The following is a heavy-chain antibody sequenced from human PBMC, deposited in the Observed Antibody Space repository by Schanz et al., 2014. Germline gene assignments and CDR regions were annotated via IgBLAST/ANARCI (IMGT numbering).Heavy chain of an antibody. Sequence: QVQLVQSGADVKKPGASVKVSCKASGYTFTGYSMHWVRQAPGQGLEWMGWINPLSGATDYAPTFQGRVSMTRDTSISTAYMEVTRLVSADTAVYYCARRGPNCSNNACYHGWFDPWGQGTLVTVSS. D-gene: IGHD4-4*01. CDR1: GYTFTGYS. J-gene: IGHJ5*02. CDR2: INPLSGAT. V-gene: IGHV1-2*02. CDR3: ARRGPNCSNNACYHGWFDP.